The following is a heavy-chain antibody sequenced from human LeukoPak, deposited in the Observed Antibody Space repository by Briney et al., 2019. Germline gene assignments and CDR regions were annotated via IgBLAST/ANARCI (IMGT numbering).Heavy chain of an antibody. D-gene: IGHD1-26*01. Sequence: GEYLKISFQASGYRFTTHWIGRVRQLPGKGLEWMGIIYPGDSDTRYSPSFQGQVTISADKSISTAYLQWSSLKASDTAMYYCARPSKEVGYFDYWGQGTLVTVSS. CDR2: IYPGDSDT. CDR3: ARPSKEVGYFDY. CDR1: GYRFTTHW. V-gene: IGHV5-51*01. J-gene: IGHJ4*02.